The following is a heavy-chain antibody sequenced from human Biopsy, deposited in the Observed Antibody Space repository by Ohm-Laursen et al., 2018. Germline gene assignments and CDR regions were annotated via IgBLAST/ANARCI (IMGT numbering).Heavy chain of an antibody. CDR3: DS. V-gene: IGHV3-7*01. CDR2: IKRDGSQS. Sequence: SLRLSCAASGFTFSTYWMTWVRQAPGKGLEWVANIKRDGSQSNHADSVKGRFTISRDNAKNSLYLQMNSLKTEDSCYSWFDSWGQGTLVTVPS. J-gene: IGHJ5*01. CDR1: GFTFSTYW. D-gene: IGHD2-15*01.